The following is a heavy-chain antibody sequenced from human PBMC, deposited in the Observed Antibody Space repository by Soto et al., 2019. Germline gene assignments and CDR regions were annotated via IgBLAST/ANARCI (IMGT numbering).Heavy chain of an antibody. D-gene: IGHD2-21*02. J-gene: IGHJ2*01. CDR2: IRSKANNYAT. Sequence: EVQLVESGGGLVQPGGSLKLSCAASGFTFSGSAMHWVRQASGKGLEWVGRIRSKANNYATVYAASVKGRFTISRDDSKNTAHLQMNSLKTEDTAVYYCARHALQYCGGDCYLLPYFDLWGRGTLVTASS. CDR1: GFTFSGSA. V-gene: IGHV3-73*02. CDR3: ARHALQYCGGDCYLLPYFDL.